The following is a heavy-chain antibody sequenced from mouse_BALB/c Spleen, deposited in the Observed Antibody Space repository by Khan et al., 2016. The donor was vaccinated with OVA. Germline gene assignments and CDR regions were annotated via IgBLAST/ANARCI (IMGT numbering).Heavy chain of an antibody. CDR3: ARKDYYDYDPFPY. Sequence: EVQLQESGPGLVKPSQSLSLTCTVTGYSITSEYAWNWIRQFPGNKLEWMGYINYSGNTRFNPSLRSRISFTRDTSKNQFILQLNSVTTEDTATYYCARKDYYDYDPFPYWGQGTLVTVSA. D-gene: IGHD2-4*01. V-gene: IGHV3-2*02. CDR2: INYSGNT. J-gene: IGHJ3*01. CDR1: GYSITSEYA.